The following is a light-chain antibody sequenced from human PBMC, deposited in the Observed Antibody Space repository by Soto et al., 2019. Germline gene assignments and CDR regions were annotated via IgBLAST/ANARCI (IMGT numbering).Light chain of an antibody. J-gene: IGKJ4*01. V-gene: IGKV3-20*01. Sequence: EIVLTQSPGTLSLSPGERATLSCRASQTISSTFLAWYRQRPGQAPSLLIYGASSRATGIPDRFSGSGSGNDFTLIISRLEHEDFAVYYCQQFGLSPTFGGGTKVEIK. CDR3: QQFGLSPT. CDR1: QTISSTF. CDR2: GAS.